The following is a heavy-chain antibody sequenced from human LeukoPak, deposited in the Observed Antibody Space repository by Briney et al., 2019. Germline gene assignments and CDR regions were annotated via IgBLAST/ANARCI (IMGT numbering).Heavy chain of an antibody. CDR2: INSDGSST. CDR1: GFTFSSYW. D-gene: IGHD3-3*01. V-gene: IGHV3-74*01. Sequence: QPGGSLRLSCAASGFTFSSYWMHWVRQAPGKGLVWVSRINSDGSSTSYADSVKGRFTISRDNAKNTLYLQMNSLRAEDTAVYYCARGVEQTVRPGPHDYWGQGTLVTVSS. CDR3: ARGVEQTVRPGPHDY. J-gene: IGHJ4*02.